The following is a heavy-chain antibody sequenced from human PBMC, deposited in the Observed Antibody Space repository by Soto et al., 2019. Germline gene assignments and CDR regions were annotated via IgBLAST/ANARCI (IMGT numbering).Heavy chain of an antibody. V-gene: IGHV1-18*01. CDR3: ARDSPPPRE. Sequence: QVQLVQSGAEVKKPGASVKVSCKASGYTFTSYHITWVRQAPGQGREWMGWISAYNGNTNYAQKLQGRVTMTTDTPTSTAYMELRSLRPADTAVSYCARDSPPPREWGQGTLVTVSS. CDR2: ISAYNGNT. CDR1: GYTFTSYH. J-gene: IGHJ4*02.